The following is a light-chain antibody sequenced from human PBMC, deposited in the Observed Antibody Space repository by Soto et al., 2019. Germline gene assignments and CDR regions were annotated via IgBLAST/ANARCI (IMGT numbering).Light chain of an antibody. V-gene: IGLV1-51*01. J-gene: IGLJ2*01. CDR2: DNN. CDR3: GTWDSSLSAVV. Sequence: QSVLTQPPSVSAAPGQKVTISCSGSSSNIGNTYVSWYQQLPGTAPKLLIYDNNKRPSGIPDRFSGSKSGTSATLGITGLQTGDEAGYDYGTWDSSLSAVVFGGGSKVTVL. CDR1: SSNIGNTY.